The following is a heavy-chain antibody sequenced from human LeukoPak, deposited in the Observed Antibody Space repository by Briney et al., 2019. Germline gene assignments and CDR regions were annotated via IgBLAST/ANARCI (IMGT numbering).Heavy chain of an antibody. CDR3: AKDPKAVAGHYFDY. Sequence: GGSLRLSCTASGFTFSTYGMSWVRQAPGKGLEWVSAISGSGGSTYCADSVKGRFTISRDNSKNTLYLQMNSLRAEDTAVYYCAKDPKAVAGHYFDYWGQGTLVTVSS. D-gene: IGHD6-19*01. CDR2: ISGSGGST. CDR1: GFTFSTYG. J-gene: IGHJ4*02. V-gene: IGHV3-23*01.